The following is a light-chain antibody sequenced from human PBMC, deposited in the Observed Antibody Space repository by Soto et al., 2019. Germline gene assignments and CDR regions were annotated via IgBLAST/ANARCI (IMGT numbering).Light chain of an antibody. CDR1: QSINSW. J-gene: IGKJ2*01. V-gene: IGKV1-5*03. CDR3: QQYDRVPYT. Sequence: DIQMTQSPSTLSASIGDTVIITCRASQSINSWLAWYQQKPGKAPKLLIHKASTLESGVPSRFSGSESGTEFTLTISSLQPDDFATFYCQQYDRVPYTFGQGTTLEIK. CDR2: KAS.